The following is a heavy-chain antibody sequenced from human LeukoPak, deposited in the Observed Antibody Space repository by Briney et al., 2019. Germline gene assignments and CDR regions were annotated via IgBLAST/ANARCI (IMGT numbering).Heavy chain of an antibody. CDR1: GFTFSSYW. CDR3: ARANGRIAVAGHFDY. Sequence: GGSLRLSCAASGFTFSSYWMSWVRQAPGKGLEWVANIKQDGSEEYYVDSVKGRFTISRDNAKNSLYLQMNSLRAEDTAVYYCARANGRIAVAGHFDYWGQGTLVTVSS. CDR2: IKQDGSEE. V-gene: IGHV3-7*01. J-gene: IGHJ4*02. D-gene: IGHD6-19*01.